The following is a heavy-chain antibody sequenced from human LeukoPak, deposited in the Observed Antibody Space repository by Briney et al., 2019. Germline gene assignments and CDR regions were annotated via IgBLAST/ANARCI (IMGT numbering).Heavy chain of an antibody. CDR3: ARAVPGYLGHFDY. CDR1: GFTFRSYG. D-gene: IGHD3-10*02. J-gene: IGHJ4*02. CDR2: ISGGGGNT. Sequence: PGGSLRLSCAASGFTFRSYGMSWVRQAPGKGLEWVSNISGGGGNTYYADSVMGRFTISRDNSKNTLYLQMDSLRADDTAVYYCARAVPGYLGHFDYWGQGTLVTVSS. V-gene: IGHV3-23*01.